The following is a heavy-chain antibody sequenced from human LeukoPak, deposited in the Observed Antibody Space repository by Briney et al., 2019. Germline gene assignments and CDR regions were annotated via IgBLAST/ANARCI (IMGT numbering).Heavy chain of an antibody. CDR2: VDPEDGET. CDR1: GYTFTDYY. D-gene: IGHD4-23*01. V-gene: IGHV1-69-2*01. Sequence: ASVKISCKVSGYTFTDYYMHWVQQAPGKGLEWMGLVDPEDGETIYAEKFQGRVTITADTSTDTAYMELSRLRSEDTAVYYCATGHGGKMLTDAFDIWGQGTMVTVSS. CDR3: ATGHGGKMLTDAFDI. J-gene: IGHJ3*02.